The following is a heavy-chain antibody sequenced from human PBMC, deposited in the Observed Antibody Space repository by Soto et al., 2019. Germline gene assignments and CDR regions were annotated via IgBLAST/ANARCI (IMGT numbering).Heavy chain of an antibody. Sequence: GEALKISCRTCGYRFNSYWIAWVRQMPGKGLQWLCIILPSDSDTRYSPSFQGQVTISADRSTSTVFLQWASLNASDTAVYFCAIKDKSGYFNWFDPWGQGTLVTVSS. D-gene: IGHD3-22*01. CDR3: AIKDKSGYFNWFDP. V-gene: IGHV5-51*01. CDR1: GYRFNSYW. CDR2: ILPSDSDT. J-gene: IGHJ5*02.